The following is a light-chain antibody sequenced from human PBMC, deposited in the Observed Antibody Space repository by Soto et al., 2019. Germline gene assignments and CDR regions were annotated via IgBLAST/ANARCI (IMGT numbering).Light chain of an antibody. Sequence: EIVMTQSPATLSVSPGERATLSCRASQSVSSNLAWYQQKRGQAPRLLIYGASTRATGIPARFSGSGSGTEFTLTISSLQSEDFAVYYCQQYNYWPGTFGQGTKVEIK. J-gene: IGKJ1*01. V-gene: IGKV3-15*01. CDR3: QQYNYWPGT. CDR2: GAS. CDR1: QSVSSN.